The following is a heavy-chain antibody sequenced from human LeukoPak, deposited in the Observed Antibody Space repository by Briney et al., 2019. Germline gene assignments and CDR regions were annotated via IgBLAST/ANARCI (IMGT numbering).Heavy chain of an antibody. CDR2: IYFSGST. CDR3: ARLGTWGASYFDY. Sequence: SETLSLTCTVSGGSISTYFWSWIRQPPGKGLEWIGHIYFSGSTYYNPSLKSRVTISVDTSKNQFSLKLSSVTAADTAVYYCARLGTWGASYFDYWGQGTLVSVSS. V-gene: IGHV4-59*04. J-gene: IGHJ4*02. CDR1: GGSISTYF. D-gene: IGHD7-27*01.